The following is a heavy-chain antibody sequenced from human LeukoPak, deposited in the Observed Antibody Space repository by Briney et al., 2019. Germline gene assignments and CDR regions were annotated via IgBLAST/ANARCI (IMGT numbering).Heavy chain of an antibody. V-gene: IGHV3-64*01. Sequence: PGGSLRPSCAASGFTFSSYAMHWVRQAPGKGLEYVSAFRSNGGSTYYANSVKGRFTISRDNSKNTLYLQMGSLRAEDMAVYYCARSVGATTWFYYYYYMDVWGKGTTVTVSS. CDR2: FRSNGGST. D-gene: IGHD1-26*01. CDR3: ARSVGATTWFYYYYYMDV. J-gene: IGHJ6*03. CDR1: GFTFSSYA.